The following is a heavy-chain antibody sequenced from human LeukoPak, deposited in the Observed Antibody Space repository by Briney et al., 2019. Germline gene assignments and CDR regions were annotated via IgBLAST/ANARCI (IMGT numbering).Heavy chain of an antibody. J-gene: IGHJ4*02. CDR2: ISGSGGST. CDR1: GFTFSSYA. Sequence: PGGSLRLSCAASGFTFSSYAMSWVRQAPGKGLEWVSRISGSGGSTYHADSVKGRFTISRDSSKNTLYLQMNSLRAEDTAVYYCAKAYCGGDCYPDYWGQGTLVTVSS. D-gene: IGHD2-21*02. CDR3: AKAYCGGDCYPDY. V-gene: IGHV3-23*01.